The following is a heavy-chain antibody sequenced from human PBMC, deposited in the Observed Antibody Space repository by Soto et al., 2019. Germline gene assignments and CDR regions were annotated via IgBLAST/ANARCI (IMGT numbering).Heavy chain of an antibody. V-gene: IGHV4-39*01. CDR1: GGSSSGSSFY. CDR3: TRSWELSSENFDF. CDR2: IYYSGST. J-gene: IGHJ4*02. D-gene: IGHD1-7*01. Sequence: SETLSLTCTVSGGSSSGSSFYWGWVRQPPGKGLEWIGSIYYSGSTYCNPSLKSRVSISVDTSTNQFSLKLSSVTAADTAMYYCTRSWELSSENFDFWGRGTLVTVS.